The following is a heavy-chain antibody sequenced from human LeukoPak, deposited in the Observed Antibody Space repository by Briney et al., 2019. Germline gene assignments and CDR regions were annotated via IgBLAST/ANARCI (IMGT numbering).Heavy chain of an antibody. Sequence: SQTLSLTCTVSGGSISSGGYYWSWIRQPPGKGLEWIGYIYHSGSTYYNPSLKSRVTISVDRSKNQFSLKLSSVTAADTAVYYCARELRYDNSDSGAFWGQGTVVTVSS. CDR2: IYHSGST. V-gene: IGHV4-30-2*01. D-gene: IGHD3-22*01. CDR3: ARELRYDNSDSGAF. J-gene: IGHJ3*01. CDR1: GGSISSGGYY.